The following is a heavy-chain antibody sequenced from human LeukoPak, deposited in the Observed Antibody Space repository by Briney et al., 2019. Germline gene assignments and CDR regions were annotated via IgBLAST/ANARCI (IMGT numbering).Heavy chain of an antibody. J-gene: IGHJ4*02. V-gene: IGHV3-48*03. CDR2: ISSSGGTI. CDR1: GFTFDSYE. Sequence: PGGSLRLSCAASGFTFDSYEMNWVSQAPGKGLEWVSYISSSGGTIYYADSVKGRFTISRDNAKNSLYLQMNSLRAEDTAVYYCARDGSDYGADYWGQGTLVTVSS. D-gene: IGHD4-17*01. CDR3: ARDGSDYGADY.